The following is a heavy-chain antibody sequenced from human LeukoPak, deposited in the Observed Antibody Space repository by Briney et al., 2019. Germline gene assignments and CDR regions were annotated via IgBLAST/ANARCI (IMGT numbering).Heavy chain of an antibody. CDR2: INHSGST. J-gene: IGHJ6*02. CDR1: GGSFSGYY. D-gene: IGHD2-2*02. Sequence: SETLSLTCAVYGGSFSGYYWSWIRQPPGKGLEWIGEINHSGSTNYNPSLKSRVTISVDTSKNQFSLKLSSVTAADTAVYYCARLVRIVVVPAAIRYYYYGMDVWAKGPRSPSP. CDR3: ARLVRIVVVPAAIRYYYYGMDV. V-gene: IGHV4-34*01.